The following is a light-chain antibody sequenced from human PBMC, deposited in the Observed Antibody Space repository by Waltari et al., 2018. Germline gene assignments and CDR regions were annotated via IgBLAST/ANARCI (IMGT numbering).Light chain of an antibody. CDR2: WAS. CDR3: QQYYDSYT. CDR1: QSVLYSSNNKNY. J-gene: IGKJ1*01. Sequence: DIVMTQSPDSLAVSLGERATINCKSSQSVLYSSNNKNYLAWYQQKPGQPPKLLIYWASTRESGVPDRFSGSGSGTDFTLTISSLQAEDVAVYYCQQYYDSYTFGQGTKVEV. V-gene: IGKV4-1*01.